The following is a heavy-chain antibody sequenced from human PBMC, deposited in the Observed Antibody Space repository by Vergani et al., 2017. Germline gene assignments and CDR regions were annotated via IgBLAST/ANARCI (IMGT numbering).Heavy chain of an antibody. CDR3: ARELYYDSSGYFGGPYYFDY. J-gene: IGHJ4*02. V-gene: IGHV3-30*04. Sequence: QALLVGSGGGVVQPGRSLRLSCVASAFTFTSYSIHWVRQAPGQGLEWVAFISYDGTNKYYADSVKGRFTISRDNSKNTVSLQMNSLRPEDSAICYCARELYYDSSGYFGGPYYFDYWGQGTLVTVSS. CDR2: ISYDGTNK. CDR1: AFTFTSYS. D-gene: IGHD3-22*01.